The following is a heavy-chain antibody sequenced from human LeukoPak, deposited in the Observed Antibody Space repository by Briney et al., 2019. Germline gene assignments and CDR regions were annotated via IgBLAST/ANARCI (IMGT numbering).Heavy chain of an antibody. CDR1: GFMFSKNA. CDR2: IRHDGTKK. D-gene: IGHD4-17*01. V-gene: IGHV3-30*02. J-gene: IGHJ4*02. Sequence: GGSLRLSCAASGFMFSKNAMHWVRQAPGKGLECVAFIRHDGTKKDYADSVKGRFTISRDNSKKTLYLQMNSLRAEDTAVYYCVKASETVTIRNYFDYWGQGTLVTVSS. CDR3: VKASETVTIRNYFDY.